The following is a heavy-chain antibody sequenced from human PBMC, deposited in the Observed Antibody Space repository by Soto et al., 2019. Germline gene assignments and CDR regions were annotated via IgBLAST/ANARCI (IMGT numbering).Heavy chain of an antibody. J-gene: IGHJ3*02. CDR1: GFTFSSYA. Sequence: GGSLRLSCAASGFTFSSYAMSWVRQAPGKGLEWVPAISGSGGSTYYADSVKGRFTISRDNSKNTLYLQMNSLRAEDTAVYYCARTKRYNWNYDADDFDIWGQGTMVTVSS. CDR3: ARTKRYNWNYDADDFDI. CDR2: ISGSGGST. D-gene: IGHD1-7*01. V-gene: IGHV3-23*01.